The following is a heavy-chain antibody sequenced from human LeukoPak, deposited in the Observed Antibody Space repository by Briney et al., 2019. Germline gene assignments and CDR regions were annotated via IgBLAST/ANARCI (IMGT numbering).Heavy chain of an antibody. V-gene: IGHV3-21*04. CDR3: AKVRAYGSGSYSPGFDP. Sequence: GGSLRLSCAASGFTFSSYSMNWVRQAPGKGLEWVSSISSSSSYIYYADSVKGRFTISRDNAKNSLYLQMNSLRAEDTAVYYCAKVRAYGSGSYSPGFDPWGQGTLVTVSS. CDR1: GFTFSSYS. J-gene: IGHJ5*02. CDR2: ISSSSSYI. D-gene: IGHD3-10*01.